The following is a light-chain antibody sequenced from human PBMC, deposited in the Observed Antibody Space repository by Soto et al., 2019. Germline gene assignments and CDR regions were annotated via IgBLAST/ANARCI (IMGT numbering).Light chain of an antibody. CDR2: GAS. CDR1: QSVSSN. V-gene: IGKV3-15*01. CDR3: QQYNNWPTWT. J-gene: IGKJ1*01. Sequence: ETVMTQSPATLSVSPWEIATLSRGASQSVSSNLAWYQQKPGQAPRLLISGASTRATGLPARFSGSGSGTEFTLTISSLQSEDFAVYYCQQYNNWPTWTFGQGTKVDIK.